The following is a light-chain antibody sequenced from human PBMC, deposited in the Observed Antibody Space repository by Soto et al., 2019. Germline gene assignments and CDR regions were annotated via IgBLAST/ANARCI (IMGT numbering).Light chain of an antibody. CDR2: GVS. J-gene: IGLJ2*01. CDR1: DSDVGGYNY. CDR3: SSYTRSTTLNVL. V-gene: IGLV2-14*01. Sequence: QSALTQPASVSGSPGQSITISCTGTDSDVGGYNYVSWYQQHPGKAPKLMIYGVSNRPSGVSNRFSASKSGNTASLTISGLQAEDEADYYCSSYTRSTTLNVLFGGGTKLTVL.